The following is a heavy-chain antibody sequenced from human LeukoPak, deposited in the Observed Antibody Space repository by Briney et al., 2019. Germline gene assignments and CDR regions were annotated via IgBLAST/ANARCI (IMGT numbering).Heavy chain of an antibody. V-gene: IGHV3-7*01. D-gene: IGHD1-14*01. CDR3: TRDRSRAEDD. J-gene: IGHJ4*02. Sequence: GGSLRLSCAASGFTFIGHWMSWVRQAPGKGLEWVANINQGGSDKYYVDSVKGRFTISRGNANNLLYLQMNSLRGEDTAVYYCTRDRSRAEDDWGQGTLVTVSS. CDR2: INQGGSDK. CDR1: GFTFIGHW.